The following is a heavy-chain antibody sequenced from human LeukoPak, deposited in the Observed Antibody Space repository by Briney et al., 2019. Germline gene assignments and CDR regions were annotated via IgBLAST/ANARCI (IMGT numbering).Heavy chain of an antibody. CDR1: GGSFSGYY. D-gene: IGHD6-19*01. V-gene: IGHV4-34*01. Sequence: SETLSLTCAVYGGSFSGYYWSWIRQPPGKGLEWIGEINHSGSTNYNPSLKSRVTISVDTSKNQFSLKPSSVTAADTAVYYCARRGGWRVWRFDPWGQGTLVTVSS. J-gene: IGHJ5*02. CDR2: INHSGST. CDR3: ARRGGWRVWRFDP.